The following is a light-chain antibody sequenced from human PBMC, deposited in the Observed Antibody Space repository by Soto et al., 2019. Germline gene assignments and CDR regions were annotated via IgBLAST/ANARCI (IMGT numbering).Light chain of an antibody. J-gene: IGKJ5*01. Sequence: EIVLTQSPGTLSLSPGERATLSCRASQSVSSFLAWYQQKPGQAPRLLIYDASNRATGIPPRFSGSGSGTDFTLTISSLELEDFAVYYCQQRTKWPQVTFGQGTRLEIK. CDR3: QQRTKWPQVT. CDR2: DAS. V-gene: IGKV3-11*01. CDR1: QSVSSF.